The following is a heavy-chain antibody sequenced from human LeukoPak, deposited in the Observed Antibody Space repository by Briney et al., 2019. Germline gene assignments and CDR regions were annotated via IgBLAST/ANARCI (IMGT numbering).Heavy chain of an antibody. Sequence: GGSLRLSCAASGFTFSSYSMNWVRQAPGKGLEWVSCISSSSTIYYADSVKGRFTISRDNAKNSLYLQMNSLRAEDTAVYYCAREGAGTDFDYWGQGTLVTVSS. CDR3: AREGAGTDFDY. V-gene: IGHV3-48*04. D-gene: IGHD6-19*01. CDR1: GFTFSSYS. CDR2: ISSSSTI. J-gene: IGHJ4*02.